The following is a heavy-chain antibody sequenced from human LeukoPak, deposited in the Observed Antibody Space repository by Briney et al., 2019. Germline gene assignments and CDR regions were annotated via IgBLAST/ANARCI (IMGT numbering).Heavy chain of an antibody. J-gene: IGHJ4*02. CDR2: ADGAGSVS. Sequence: GGSLRLSCAASGFTFSSYSMNWVRQAPGKGLEWLATADGAGSVSEYIHSVRGRFTVSRDNARNSMYLQMNSLSAEDTAVYFCVTEYWYRFDFWGQGILVTVSS. CDR3: VTEYWYRFDF. CDR1: GFTFSSYS. V-gene: IGHV3-7*01. D-gene: IGHD2-15*01.